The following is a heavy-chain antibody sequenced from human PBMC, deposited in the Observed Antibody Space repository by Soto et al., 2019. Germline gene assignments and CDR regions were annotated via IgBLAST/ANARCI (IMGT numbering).Heavy chain of an antibody. CDR2: ISYDGSNK. CDR3: ARERGGGMDV. J-gene: IGHJ6*02. V-gene: IGHV3-30-3*01. CDR1: GFTFSSYA. Sequence: QVQLVESGGGVVQPGRSLRLSCAASGFTFSSYAMHWVRQAPGKGLEWVAVISYDGSNKYYADSVKGRFTISRDNSKNTLYLQMNSLRAEDTAVYYCARERGGGMDVWGQGTTVTVSS.